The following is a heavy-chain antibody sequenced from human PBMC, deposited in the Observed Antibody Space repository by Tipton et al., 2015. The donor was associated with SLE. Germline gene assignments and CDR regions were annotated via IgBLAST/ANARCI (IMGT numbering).Heavy chain of an antibody. Sequence: TLSLTCTVSGVSISSYYWSWIRQAPGKGLEWIGYISNSETTNYNPSLKSRVTISVDTSKNQFSLKLRSVTAADTAVYYCAGAWEGYCSGGTCYVLDYWGQGTLVTVSS. V-gene: IGHV4-59*01. J-gene: IGHJ4*02. CDR1: GVSISSYY. D-gene: IGHD2-15*01. CDR2: ISNSETT. CDR3: AGAWEGYCSGGTCYVLDY.